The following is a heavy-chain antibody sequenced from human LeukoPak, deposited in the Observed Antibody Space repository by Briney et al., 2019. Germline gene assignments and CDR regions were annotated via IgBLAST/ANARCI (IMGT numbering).Heavy chain of an antibody. CDR1: GYTFTSYY. CDR2: INPSSGRT. Sequence: ASVKVSCKASGYTFTSYYMHWVRQAPGQGLEWMGIINPSSGRTTYAQKFQGRVTMTRDMSTSTVYMELNSLRSEDTAVYYCARGRLARSPYFDYWGQGTLVTVSS. J-gene: IGHJ4*02. D-gene: IGHD6-19*01. V-gene: IGHV1-46*01. CDR3: ARGRLARSPYFDY.